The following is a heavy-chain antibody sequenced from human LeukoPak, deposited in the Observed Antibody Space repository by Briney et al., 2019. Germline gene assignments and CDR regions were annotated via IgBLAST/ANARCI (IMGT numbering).Heavy chain of an antibody. Sequence: GGSLRLSCAASGFTVSTNYMSWVRQAPGKGLEWVSVIYSGGSTYYADSVKGRFTISRDNSENTLYLQMNSLRAEDTAVYYCAKEDTAMVDSDAFDIWGQGTMVTVSS. CDR3: AKEDTAMVDSDAFDI. CDR2: IYSGGST. J-gene: IGHJ3*02. CDR1: GFTVSTNY. V-gene: IGHV3-53*01. D-gene: IGHD5-18*01.